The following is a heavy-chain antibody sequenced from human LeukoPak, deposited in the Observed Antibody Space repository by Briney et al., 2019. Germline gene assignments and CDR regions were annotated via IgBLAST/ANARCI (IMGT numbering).Heavy chain of an antibody. CDR2: ITNSGGST. CDR1: GFAFSSYS. Sequence: GGSLRLSCAASGFAFSSYSMSWVRQAPGKGLGWVSAITNSGGSTYYADSVKGRFTISKDNSKNTLYLQMNSLRAEDTAVYYCAKAAGYSYDAFHIWGQGTMVTVSS. V-gene: IGHV3-23*01. J-gene: IGHJ3*02. CDR3: AKAAGYSYDAFHI. D-gene: IGHD3-16*01.